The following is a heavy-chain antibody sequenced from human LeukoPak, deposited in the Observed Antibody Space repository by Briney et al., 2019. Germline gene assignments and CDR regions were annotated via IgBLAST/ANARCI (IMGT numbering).Heavy chain of an antibody. D-gene: IGHD1-26*01. CDR2: IKQDGSEK. J-gene: IGHJ6*03. V-gene: IGHV3-7*01. CDR3: ARDPYSGNYGNYYYYYMDV. CDR1: GFTFSSYW. Sequence: GGSLRLSCAASGFTFSSYWMSWVRQAPGKGLEWVANIKQDGSEKYYVDSVKGRFTISRDNAKDSLYLQMNSLGPEDTAVYYCARDPYSGNYGNYYYYYMDVWGKGTTVTISS.